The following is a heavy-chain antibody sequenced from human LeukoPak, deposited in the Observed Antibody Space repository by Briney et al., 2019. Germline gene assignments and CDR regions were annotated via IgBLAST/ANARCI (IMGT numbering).Heavy chain of an antibody. V-gene: IGHV1-18*01. D-gene: IGHD3-16*01. Sequence: ASVKVSCKASGYTFTSYGISWVRQAPGQGLEWMGWISAYNGNTNYAQKVQGRVTMTRDTSISTAYMELSRLRSDDTAVYYCARVGGRLGDWSPHPIDYWGQGTLVTVSS. CDR1: GYTFTSYG. J-gene: IGHJ4*02. CDR3: ARVGGRLGDWSPHPIDY. CDR2: ISAYNGNT.